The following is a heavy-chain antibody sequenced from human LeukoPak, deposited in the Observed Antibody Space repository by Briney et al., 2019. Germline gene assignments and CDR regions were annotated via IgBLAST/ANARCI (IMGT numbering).Heavy chain of an antibody. V-gene: IGHV3-30*18. CDR1: GFTFSTYE. Sequence: GGSLRLSCAASGFTFSTYELNWVRRAPGKGLEWVAIISYDGSNKFYADSVKGRFTISRDNSKNTLYLQMNSLGPEDTAMYYCAKVAKGNIVVVTALDYWGQGTLVTVSS. J-gene: IGHJ4*02. CDR3: AKVAKGNIVVVTALDY. D-gene: IGHD2-21*02. CDR2: ISYDGSNK.